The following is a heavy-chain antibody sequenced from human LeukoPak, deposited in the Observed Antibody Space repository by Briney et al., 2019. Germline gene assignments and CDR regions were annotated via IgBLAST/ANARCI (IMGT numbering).Heavy chain of an antibody. CDR3: ARHGGVAAAGPYYFDY. CDR2: IYYSGST. Sequence: PSETLSLTCTVSGGSISSYYWSWIRQPPGKGLEWIGYIYYSGSTNYNPSLKSRVTISVDTSKNQFSLKLSSVTAADTAVYYCARHGGVAAAGPYYFDYWGQGTLVTVSS. V-gene: IGHV4-59*08. J-gene: IGHJ4*02. CDR1: GGSISSYY. D-gene: IGHD6-13*01.